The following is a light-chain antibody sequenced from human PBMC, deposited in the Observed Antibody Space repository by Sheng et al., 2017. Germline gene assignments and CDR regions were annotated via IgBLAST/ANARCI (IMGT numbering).Light chain of an antibody. CDR1: QSLVHSDGNTY. CDR2: DVS. CDR3: HQYYTTPEGT. Sequence: DIVMTQSPLSLPVTLGQPASFSCRSSQSLVHSDGNTYLHWFHQRPGQSPRRLIYDVSNRDSGVPDRFSGSGSGTDFTLTISSLQAEDVAVYYCHQYYTTPEGTFGGGTKVEIK. J-gene: IGKJ4*01. V-gene: IGKV2-30*02.